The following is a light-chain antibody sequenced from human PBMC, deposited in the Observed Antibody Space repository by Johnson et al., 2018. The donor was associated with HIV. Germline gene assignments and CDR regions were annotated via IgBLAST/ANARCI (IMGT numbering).Light chain of an antibody. CDR1: SSNIGNNY. J-gene: IGLJ1*01. Sequence: QLVLTQPPSVSAAPGQKVTISCSRSSSNIGNNYVSWYQQVPGTAPKLLIYENNKRPSGIPDRFSGSKSGTSATLGITGLQTGDEADYYCGTWDSSLSAGVFGTGTEVTVL. CDR3: GTWDSSLSAGV. V-gene: IGLV1-51*02. CDR2: ENN.